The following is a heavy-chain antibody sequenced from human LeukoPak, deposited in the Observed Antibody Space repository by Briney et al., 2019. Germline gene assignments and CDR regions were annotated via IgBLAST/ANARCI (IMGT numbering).Heavy chain of an antibody. D-gene: IGHD5-18*01. CDR2: IYYSGST. J-gene: IGHJ3*02. Sequence: PSETLSLTCTVSGGSISSYYWSWIRQPPGKGLEWIGYIYYSGSTNYNPSLKSRVTISVDTSKNQFSLKLSSVTAADTPVYYCARHGGFSYGFPNDAFDIWGQGTMVTVSS. CDR3: ARHGGFSYGFPNDAFDI. CDR1: GGSISSYY. V-gene: IGHV4-59*08.